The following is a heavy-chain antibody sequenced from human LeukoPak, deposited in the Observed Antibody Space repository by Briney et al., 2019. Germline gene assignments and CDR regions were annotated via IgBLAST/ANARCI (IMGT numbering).Heavy chain of an antibody. V-gene: IGHV4-34*01. D-gene: IGHD5-18*01. CDR1: GGSFSGYY. J-gene: IGHJ4*02. CDR3: ARRGDDTAMVPFDY. Sequence: PSETLSLTCAVYGGSFSGYYWSLTRQPPGKGLEWIGEINHSGSTNYNPSLKSRVTISVDTSKNQFSLKLSSVTAADTAVYYCARRGDDTAMVPFDYWGQGTLVTVSS. CDR2: INHSGST.